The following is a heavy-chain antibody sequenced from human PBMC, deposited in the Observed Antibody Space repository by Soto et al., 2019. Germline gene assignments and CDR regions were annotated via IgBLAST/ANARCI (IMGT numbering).Heavy chain of an antibody. Sequence: ASVKVSCKASGYTFTSYGISWVRQAPGQGLEWMGWISAYNGNTNYAQKLQGRVTMTTDTSTSTAYMELRSLRSDDTAVYYCAVPTTVTTEGAFDIWGQGTMVTVS. V-gene: IGHV1-18*01. J-gene: IGHJ3*02. D-gene: IGHD4-17*01. CDR1: GYTFTSYG. CDR3: AVPTTVTTEGAFDI. CDR2: ISAYNGNT.